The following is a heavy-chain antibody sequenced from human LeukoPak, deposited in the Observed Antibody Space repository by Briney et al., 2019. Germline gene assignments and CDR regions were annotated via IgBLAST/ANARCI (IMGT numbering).Heavy chain of an antibody. D-gene: IGHD3-9*01. V-gene: IGHV4-31*03. CDR2: IYYSGST. CDR3: ARTDYDILTGQSYNWFDP. J-gene: IGHJ5*02. Sequence: TSQTLTLTCTVSGGSISSGGYYWSWIRQHPGKGLEWIGYIYYSGSTYYNPSLKSRVTISVDTSKTQLSLKLSSVTAADAAVYYWARTDYDILTGQSYNWFDPWGQGTLVTVSS. CDR1: GGSISSGGYY.